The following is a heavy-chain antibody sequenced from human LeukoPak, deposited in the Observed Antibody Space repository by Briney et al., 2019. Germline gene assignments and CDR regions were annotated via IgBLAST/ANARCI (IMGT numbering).Heavy chain of an antibody. V-gene: IGHV1-69*13. CDR3: ARGDLTIRGVIITWGY. CDR1: GGTFSSNT. D-gene: IGHD3-10*01. CDR2: IIPIFGTA. Sequence: ASVKVSCKASGGTFSSNTISWVRQAPGQGLEWMGGIIPIFGTANYAQKFQGRVTITADESTSTAYMELSSLRSEDTAVYYCARGDLTIRGVIITWGYWGQGTLVTVSS. J-gene: IGHJ4*02.